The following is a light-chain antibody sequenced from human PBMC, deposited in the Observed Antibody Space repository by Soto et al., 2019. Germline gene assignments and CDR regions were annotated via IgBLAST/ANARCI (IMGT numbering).Light chain of an antibody. V-gene: IGLV2-8*01. Sequence: QSALTQPPSASGSPGQSVTISCTGTSSDVGGYNYVSWYQQHPGKAPKLMIYEVSKRPSGVPDRFSGSKSGNTASLTVSGXXAEDEADYYCSSYAGSNNVVFGGGTKLTVL. CDR2: EVS. CDR3: SSYAGSNNVV. CDR1: SSDVGGYNY. J-gene: IGLJ2*01.